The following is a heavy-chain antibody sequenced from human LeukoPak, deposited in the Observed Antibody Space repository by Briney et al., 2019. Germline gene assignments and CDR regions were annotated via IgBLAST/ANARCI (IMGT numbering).Heavy chain of an antibody. D-gene: IGHD3-10*01. V-gene: IGHV3-11*04. Sequence: LSLTCAVSGYSISSGYYWGWIRQPPGKGLEWISYIGGGDRIYYADSLRGRFTISRDNAKKSVYRQMNSLRVEDTAVYYCVRGGRGRDDYFDYWGQGTLVTVSS. CDR2: IGGGDRI. CDR1: GYSISSGYY. CDR3: VRGGRGRDDYFDY. J-gene: IGHJ4*02.